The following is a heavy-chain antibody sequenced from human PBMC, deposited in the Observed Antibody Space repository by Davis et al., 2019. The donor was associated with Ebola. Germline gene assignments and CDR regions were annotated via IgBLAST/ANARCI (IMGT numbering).Heavy chain of an antibody. J-gene: IGHJ4*02. CDR2: ISSNGDNT. V-gene: IGHV3-64*04. CDR1: GFTFSSFY. Sequence: GESLKISCSASGFTFSSFYMHWVRQAPGTGLEYVSAISSNGDNTHYTDSVKGRFTISRDNSKNTLYLQMNSLRAEDTAVYYCAKRTGSGSLGSFDYWGQGTLVTVSS. CDR3: AKRTGSGSLGSFDY. D-gene: IGHD1-26*01.